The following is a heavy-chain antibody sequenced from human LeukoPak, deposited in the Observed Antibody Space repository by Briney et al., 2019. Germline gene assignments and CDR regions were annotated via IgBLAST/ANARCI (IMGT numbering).Heavy chain of an antibody. J-gene: IGHJ4*02. CDR2: ISGSSSYI. V-gene: IGHV3-21*04. CDR1: GFTFSSYS. Sequence: GGSLRLFCAASGFTFSSYSMNWVRQAPGKGLEWVSSISGSSSYIYYADSVKGRFTISRDNAKNSLYLQMNSLRAEDTAVYYCARDTSWVTMVRGVKDYWGQGTLVTVSS. CDR3: ARDTSWVTMVRGVKDY. D-gene: IGHD3-10*01.